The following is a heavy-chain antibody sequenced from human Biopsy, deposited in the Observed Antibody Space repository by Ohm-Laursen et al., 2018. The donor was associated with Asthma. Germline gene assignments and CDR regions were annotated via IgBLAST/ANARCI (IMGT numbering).Heavy chain of an antibody. D-gene: IGHD2-2*01. J-gene: IGHJ4*02. CDR1: GGTFNTYV. V-gene: IGHV1-69*01. Sequence: SSVKVSCKSLGGTFNTYVIGWVRQAPGQGLEWMGGINSVFGTTTYPQKFQDRVTITADDSTSTVYMELSSLRSEDTAVYYCARKAGSCISRTCYSLDFWGQGNLVTDSS. CDR3: ARKAGSCISRTCYSLDF. CDR2: INSVFGTT.